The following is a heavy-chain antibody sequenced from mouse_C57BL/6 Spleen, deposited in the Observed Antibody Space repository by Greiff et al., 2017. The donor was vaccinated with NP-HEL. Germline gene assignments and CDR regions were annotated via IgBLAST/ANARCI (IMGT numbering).Heavy chain of an antibody. D-gene: IGHD1-1*01. CDR1: GYTFTDYE. V-gene: IGHV1-15*01. CDR2: IDPETGGT. CDR3: TRRESVYGSSWGYFDV. Sequence: QVHVKQSGAELVRPGASVTLSCKASGYTFTDYEMHWVKQTPVHGLEWIGAIDPETGGTAYNQKFKGKAILTADKSSSTAYMELRSLTSEDSAVYYCTRRESVYGSSWGYFDVWGTGTTVTVSS. J-gene: IGHJ1*03.